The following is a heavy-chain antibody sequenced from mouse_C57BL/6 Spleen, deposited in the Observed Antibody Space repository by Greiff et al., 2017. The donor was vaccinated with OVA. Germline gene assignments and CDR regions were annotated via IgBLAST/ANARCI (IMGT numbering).Heavy chain of an antibody. CDR1: GYTFTSYW. CDR3: ARGYYGYDVDY. Sequence: QVQLKQPGAELVKPGASVKLSCKASGYTFTSYWMHWVKQRPGQGLEWIGEIDPSDSYTNYNQKFKGKSTLTVDKSSSTAYMQLSSLTSEDSAVYYCARGYYGYDVDYWGQGTTLTVSS. D-gene: IGHD2-2*01. V-gene: IGHV1-69*01. J-gene: IGHJ2*01. CDR2: IDPSDSYT.